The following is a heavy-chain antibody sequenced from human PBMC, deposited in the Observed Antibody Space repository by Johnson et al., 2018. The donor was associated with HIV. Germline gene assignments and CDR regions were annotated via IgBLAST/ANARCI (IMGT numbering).Heavy chain of an antibody. Sequence: QVQLVESGGGVVQPGRSLRLSCAASGFTFSRYSMHWVRQAPGKGLEWMAIISYDGSNKYYADSVKGRFTISRDNSKNTLYLQMGSLRAEDMAVYYCARNYYDSSVHAFDIWGQGTKVTVSS. CDR3: ARNYYDSSVHAFDI. J-gene: IGHJ3*02. CDR2: ISYDGSNK. D-gene: IGHD3-22*01. CDR1: GFTFSRYS. V-gene: IGHV3-30*14.